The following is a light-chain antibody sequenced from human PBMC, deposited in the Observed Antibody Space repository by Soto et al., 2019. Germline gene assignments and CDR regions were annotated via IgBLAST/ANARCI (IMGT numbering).Light chain of an antibody. CDR3: SSYAGSNNFV. Sequence: QSALTQPPSASGFPGQSVTISYTGTSSDVGYYDYVSWYQQHPGKAPKLVIYEVTKRPSGVPDRVSASKSGNTASLTVSGLRAEEEADYYCSSYAGSNNFVFGTGTKLTVL. CDR2: EVT. V-gene: IGLV2-8*01. CDR1: SSDVGYYDY. J-gene: IGLJ1*01.